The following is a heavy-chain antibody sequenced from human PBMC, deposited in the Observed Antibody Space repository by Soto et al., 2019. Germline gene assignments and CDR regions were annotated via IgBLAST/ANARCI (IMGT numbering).Heavy chain of an antibody. J-gene: IGHJ5*02. CDR1: GGSISSSNW. Sequence: QVQLQESGPGLVKPSGTLSLTCAVSGGSISSSNWWSWVRQPPGKGLAWIGEIYHSGSTNYHPSRKSRGTISVDKCKNRFSLKMSSVPAADTAVYYGAGAREGVVTMGWFDPWGQGTPDTVSS. CDR2: IYHSGST. CDR3: AGAREGVVTMGWFDP. D-gene: IGHD3-3*01. V-gene: IGHV4-4*02.